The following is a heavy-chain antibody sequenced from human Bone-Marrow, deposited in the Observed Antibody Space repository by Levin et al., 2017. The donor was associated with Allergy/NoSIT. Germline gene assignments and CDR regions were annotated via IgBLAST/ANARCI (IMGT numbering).Heavy chain of an antibody. D-gene: IGHD2-15*01. CDR2: IYSGGST. J-gene: IGHJ4*02. CDR3: ARDCSGDSGYSLFDY. V-gene: IGHV3-53*01. CDR1: GFTVSSNY. Sequence: GGSLRLSCAASGFTVSSNYMSWVRQAPGKGLEWVSVIYSGGSTYYADSVKGRFTISRDTSKNTLYLQMNSMRAEDTAVYYCARDCSGDSGYSLFDYWGQGTLVTVSS.